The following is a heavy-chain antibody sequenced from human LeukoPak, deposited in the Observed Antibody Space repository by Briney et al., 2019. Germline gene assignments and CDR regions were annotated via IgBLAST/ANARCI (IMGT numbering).Heavy chain of an antibody. Sequence: GGSLRLSCAASGFTFSSYAMSWVRQAPGTGLEWVAVIWSDGSNKYYADSVKGRFTISRDNSKNTLYLQMNSLRAEDTAVYYCARGIAAAGNPNWFDPWGQGTLVTVSS. J-gene: IGHJ5*02. V-gene: IGHV3-33*08. D-gene: IGHD6-13*01. CDR2: IWSDGSNK. CDR1: GFTFSSYA. CDR3: ARGIAAAGNPNWFDP.